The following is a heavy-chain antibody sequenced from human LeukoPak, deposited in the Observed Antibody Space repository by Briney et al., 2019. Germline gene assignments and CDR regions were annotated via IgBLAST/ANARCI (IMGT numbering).Heavy chain of an antibody. CDR1: GGSISNINYY. Sequence: SETLSLTCTVSGGSISNINYYWGWIRQPPGKGLEWIGGIYYSGSTYYNPSLKSRVTISVDTAKNQFSLKLSSVTATDTAVYYCARQGGSYTWWYFNLWGRGTLITVSS. D-gene: IGHD1-26*01. J-gene: IGHJ2*01. V-gene: IGHV4-39*01. CDR2: IYYSGST. CDR3: ARQGGSYTWWYFNL.